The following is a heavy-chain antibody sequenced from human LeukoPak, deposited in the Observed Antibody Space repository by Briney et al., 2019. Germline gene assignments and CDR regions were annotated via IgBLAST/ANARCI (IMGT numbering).Heavy chain of an antibody. CDR2: IIPIFGTA. CDR1: GGTFSSYA. Sequence: SVKVSCKASGGTFSSYAISWVRQAPGQGLEWMGGIIPIFGTANYAQKFQGRVTITADESTSTAYMELSSLRSEDTAVYYCAREEEAVAANWFDPWGQGILVTVSS. CDR3: AREEEAVAANWFDP. V-gene: IGHV1-69*13. J-gene: IGHJ5*02. D-gene: IGHD6-19*01.